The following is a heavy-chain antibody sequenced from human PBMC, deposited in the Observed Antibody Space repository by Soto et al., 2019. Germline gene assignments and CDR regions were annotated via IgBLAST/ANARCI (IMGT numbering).Heavy chain of an antibody. J-gene: IGHJ5*02. CDR3: VRDGAKTLRDWFDP. D-gene: IGHD3-16*01. CDR1: GASISGFY. Sequence: SETLSLTCTVSGASISGFYWSWIRKSAGKGLEWIGRIYATGTTDYNPSLKSRVMMSVDTSKKQFSLKLRSVTAADTAVYYCVRDGAKTLRDWFDPWGQGISVTVS. CDR2: IYATGTT. V-gene: IGHV4-4*07.